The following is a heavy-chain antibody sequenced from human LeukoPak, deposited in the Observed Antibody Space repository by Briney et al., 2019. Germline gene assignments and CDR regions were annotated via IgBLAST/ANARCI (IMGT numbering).Heavy chain of an antibody. CDR1: GFTSSSYA. Sequence: GGSLRLSCAASGFTSSSYAMSWVRQAPGKGLEWVSAISSSGGSTYYADSVKGRFTISRDNSKNTLYLQMNSLRAEDTAVYYCAKGVRGGTWYFDLWGRGTLVTVSS. D-gene: IGHD3-10*01. J-gene: IGHJ2*01. CDR2: ISSSGGST. CDR3: AKGVRGGTWYFDL. V-gene: IGHV3-23*01.